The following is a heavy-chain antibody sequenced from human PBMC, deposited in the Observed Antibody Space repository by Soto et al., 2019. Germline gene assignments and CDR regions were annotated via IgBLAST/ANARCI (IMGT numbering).Heavy chain of an antibody. J-gene: IGHJ4*02. V-gene: IGHV4-4*07. D-gene: IGHD3-10*01. CDR3: ARDRGDYGSADY. CDR1: GGSIDSYY. CDR2: IYSSGST. Sequence: QVQLQESGPGLVKPSETLSLTCTVSGGSIDSYYWSWIRQSAGKGLEWIGRIYSSGSTNYNPSLNSRLTMSVDTSKNQFSQRLSSVTAADTAVYYCARDRGDYGSADYWGQGTLVTVSS.